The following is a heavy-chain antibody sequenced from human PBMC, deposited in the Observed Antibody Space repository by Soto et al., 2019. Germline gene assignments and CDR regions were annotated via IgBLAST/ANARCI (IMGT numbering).Heavy chain of an antibody. J-gene: IGHJ6*02. Sequence: VASVKVSCKASGYTFTSYGISWVRQAPGQGLEWMGWISAYNGNTNYAQKLQGRVTMTTDTSTSTAYMELRSLRSDDTAVNYCARGRDLTLYYGMDVWGQGTTVTVSS. CDR2: ISAYNGNT. CDR3: ARGRDLTLYYGMDV. CDR1: GYTFTSYG. V-gene: IGHV1-18*04.